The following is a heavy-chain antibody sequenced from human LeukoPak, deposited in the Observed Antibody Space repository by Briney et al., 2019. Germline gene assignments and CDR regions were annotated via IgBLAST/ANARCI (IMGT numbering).Heavy chain of an antibody. CDR3: ARARWPDAFDI. D-gene: IGHD4-23*01. CDR1: GGSISSGDYY. V-gene: IGHV4-30-4*01. J-gene: IGHJ3*02. Sequence: SQTLSLTCTVSGGSISSGDYYWSWIRQPPGKGLEWIGYIYYSGSTYYNPSLKSRVTISVDTSKDQFSLKLSSVTAADTAVYYCARARWPDAFDIWGQGTMVTVSS. CDR2: IYYSGST.